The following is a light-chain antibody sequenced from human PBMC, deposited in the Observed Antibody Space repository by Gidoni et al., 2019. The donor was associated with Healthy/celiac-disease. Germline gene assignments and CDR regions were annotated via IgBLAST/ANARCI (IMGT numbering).Light chain of an antibody. Sequence: EIVLTQSPATLSLSPEERATLSCGASQSVSSSYLAWYQQKPGIPDRFSGSGSGTDFTLTISRLEPEDFAVYYCQQYGSSPITFXXXTRLEIK. V-gene: IGKV3D-20*01. CDR3: QQYGSSPIT. CDR1: QSVSSSY. J-gene: IGKJ5*01.